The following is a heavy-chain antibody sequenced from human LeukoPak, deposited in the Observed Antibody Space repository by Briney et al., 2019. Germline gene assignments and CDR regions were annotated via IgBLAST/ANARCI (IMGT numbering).Heavy chain of an antibody. Sequence: SETLSLTCTVSGGSINDYYWSWIRQPPGKGLEWIGYVYYSGSTHYNPSLKSRVTISVDTSKNQFSLKPSSVTAADTAVYYCARHSMTYSNSYFDYWGQGTLVTVSS. CDR2: VYYSGST. V-gene: IGHV4-59*08. CDR1: GGSINDYY. CDR3: ARHSMTYSNSYFDY. J-gene: IGHJ4*02. D-gene: IGHD4-11*01.